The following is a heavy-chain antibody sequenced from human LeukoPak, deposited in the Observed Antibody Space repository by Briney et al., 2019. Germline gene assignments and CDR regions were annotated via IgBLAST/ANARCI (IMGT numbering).Heavy chain of an antibody. V-gene: IGHV1-2*02. D-gene: IGHD3-10*01. J-gene: IGHJ4*02. CDR2: INPNSGGT. CDR3: AREPITMVRGVIDY. Sequence: ASVKVSCKASGYTFTGYYMHWVRQAPGQALEWMGWINPNSGGTNYAQKFQGRVTMTRDTSISTAYMELSRLRSDDTAVYYCAREPITMVRGVIDYWGQGTLVTVSS. CDR1: GYTFTGYY.